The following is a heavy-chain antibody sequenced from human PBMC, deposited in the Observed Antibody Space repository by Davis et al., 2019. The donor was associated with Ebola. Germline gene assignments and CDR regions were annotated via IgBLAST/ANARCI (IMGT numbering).Heavy chain of an antibody. CDR3: ARGTVTIFGLDY. CDR1: GGSISSYY. V-gene: IGHV4-59*12. D-gene: IGHD3-3*01. J-gene: IGHJ4*02. CDR2: IYYSGST. Sequence: SETLSLTCTVSGGSISSYYWSWIRQPPGKGLEWIGYIYYSGSTNYNPSLKSRVTISVDTSKNQFSLKLSSVTAADTAVYYCARGTVTIFGLDYWGQGTLVTVSS.